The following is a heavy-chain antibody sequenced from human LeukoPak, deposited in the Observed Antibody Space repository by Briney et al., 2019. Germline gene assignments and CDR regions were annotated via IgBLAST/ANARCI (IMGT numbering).Heavy chain of an antibody. V-gene: IGHV3-30-3*01. CDR2: ISYDGSNK. Sequence: GGSLRLSCAASGFTLSSYAMHWVRQAPGKGLEWVAVISYDGSNKYYADSVKGRFTISRDNSKNTLYLQMNSLRAEDTAVYYCARGSSGDYNDYWGQGTLVTVSS. CDR1: GFTLSSYA. J-gene: IGHJ4*02. CDR3: ARGSSGDYNDY. D-gene: IGHD3-10*01.